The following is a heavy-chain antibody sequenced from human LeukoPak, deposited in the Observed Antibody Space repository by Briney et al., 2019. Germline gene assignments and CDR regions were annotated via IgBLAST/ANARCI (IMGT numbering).Heavy chain of an antibody. D-gene: IGHD1-26*01. CDR3: ATSYSGSYQLENWFDP. Sequence: ASVKVSCKVSGYTLTKLSMHWVRQAPGKGLEWMGGFDPEDGETIYAQKFQGRVTMTGDTSTDTAYMELSSLRSEDTAVYYCATSYSGSYQLENWFDPWGQGTLVTVSS. CDR2: FDPEDGET. V-gene: IGHV1-24*01. J-gene: IGHJ5*02. CDR1: GYTLTKLS.